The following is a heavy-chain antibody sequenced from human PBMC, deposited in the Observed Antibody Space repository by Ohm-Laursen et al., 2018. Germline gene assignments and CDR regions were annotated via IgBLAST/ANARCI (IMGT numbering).Heavy chain of an antibody. Sequence: TLSLTCTVSGGSISSYYWSWIRQPPGKGLEWIGYIYYSGSTNYNPSLKSRVTISVDTSKNQFSLKLSSVTAADTAVYYCARENYGDYVDYWGQGTLVTVSS. D-gene: IGHD4-17*01. V-gene: IGHV4-59*01. J-gene: IGHJ4*02. CDR1: GGSISSYY. CDR2: IYYSGST. CDR3: ARENYGDYVDY.